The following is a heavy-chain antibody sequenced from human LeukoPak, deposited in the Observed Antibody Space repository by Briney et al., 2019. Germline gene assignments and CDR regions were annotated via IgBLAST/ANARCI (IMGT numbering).Heavy chain of an antibody. CDR3: ARDGLEWLRLGRYYGMDV. CDR1: GYTFTSYA. Sequence: ASVKVPCKASGYTFTSYAMNWVRQAPGQGLEWMGWINTNTGNPTYAQGFTGRFVFSLDTSVSTAYLQISSLKAEDTAVYYCARDGLEWLRLGRYYGMDVWGQGTTVTVSS. CDR2: INTNTGNP. J-gene: IGHJ6*02. D-gene: IGHD5-12*01. V-gene: IGHV7-4-1*02.